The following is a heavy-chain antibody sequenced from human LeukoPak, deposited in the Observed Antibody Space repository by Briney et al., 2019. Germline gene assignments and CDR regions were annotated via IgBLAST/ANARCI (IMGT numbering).Heavy chain of an antibody. CDR2: IYYSGST. V-gene: IGHV4-59*01. D-gene: IGHD6-13*01. J-gene: IGHJ3*02. CDR1: GGSISSYY. CDR3: ARDVAAAGTPRCDAFDI. Sequence: SETLSLTCTVSGGSISSYYWSWIRQPPGKGLEWIGYIYYSGSTNYNPSLKSRVTISVDTSKNQFSLKLSSVTAADTAVYYCARDVAAAGTPRCDAFDIWGQGTMVTVSS.